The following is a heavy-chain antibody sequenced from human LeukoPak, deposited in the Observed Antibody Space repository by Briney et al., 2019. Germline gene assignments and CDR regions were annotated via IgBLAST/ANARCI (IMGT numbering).Heavy chain of an antibody. CDR2: INPNNGGT. J-gene: IGHJ4*02. CDR1: GYAFTGYY. D-gene: IGHD2-15*01. CDR3: ARDSPRHCSGGSCYPL. Sequence: GASVKVSCKTSGYAFTGYYIHWVRQAPGQGLEWMGRINPNNGGTNHAQKFQGRVTMTRDTSISTAYMELSRLRSDDTAVYYCARDSPRHCSGGSCYPLWGQGTLVTVSS. V-gene: IGHV1-2*06.